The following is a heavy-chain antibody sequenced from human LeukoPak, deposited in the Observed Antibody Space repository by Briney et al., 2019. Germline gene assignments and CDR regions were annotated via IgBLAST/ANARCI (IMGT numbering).Heavy chain of an antibody. J-gene: IGHJ5*02. D-gene: IGHD6-13*01. Sequence: SETLSLTCTVSGGSISSDYWSWIRQPDGKGLEWIGRIYTSGSTNYNPSLKSRVSMSVDTSTNQFSLKLSSVTAADTAVYYCARDSLVHPNRWFGPWGQGTLVIVSS. V-gene: IGHV4-4*07. CDR2: IYTSGST. CDR1: GGSISSDY. CDR3: ARDSLVHPNRWFGP.